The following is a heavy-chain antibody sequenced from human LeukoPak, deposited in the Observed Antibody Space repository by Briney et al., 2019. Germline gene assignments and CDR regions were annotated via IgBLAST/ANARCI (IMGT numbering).Heavy chain of an antibody. D-gene: IGHD1-26*01. Sequence: APVKVSCKASGGTFSSYAISWVRQAPGQGLEWMGRIIPILGIANYAQKFQGRVTITADKSTSTAYMELSSLRSEDTAVYYCASQSHTNRYSGSYYQELDYWGQGTLVTVSS. CDR2: IIPILGIA. CDR3: ASQSHTNRYSGSYYQELDY. J-gene: IGHJ4*02. CDR1: GGTFSSYA. V-gene: IGHV1-69*04.